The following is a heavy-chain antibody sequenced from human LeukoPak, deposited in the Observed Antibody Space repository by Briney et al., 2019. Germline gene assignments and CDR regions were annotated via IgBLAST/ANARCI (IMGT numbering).Heavy chain of an antibody. CDR3: ARRGRRGDY. D-gene: IGHD3-10*01. J-gene: IGHJ4*02. V-gene: IGHV4-59*12. Sequence: SETLSLTCTVSGESISGFYWTWIRQPPGKGLEWIGYIYYSGSTNYNPSLKSRVTISVDTSKNQFSLKLSSVTAADTAVYYCARRGRRGDYWGQGTLVTVSS. CDR2: IYYSGST. CDR1: GESISGFY.